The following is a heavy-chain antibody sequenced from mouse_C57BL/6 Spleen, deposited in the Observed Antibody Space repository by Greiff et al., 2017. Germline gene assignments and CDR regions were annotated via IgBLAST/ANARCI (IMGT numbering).Heavy chain of an antibody. CDR1: GYTFTSYW. D-gene: IGHD3-2*02. Sequence: LQLQQSGTVLARPGASVKMSCKTSGYTFTSYWMHWVKQRPGPGLEWIGALSPGNSDTSYNQKFKGKAKLTAVTSASAAYMELSSLTNEDAAVYYCTGAAQAFPFAYWGQGTLVTVSA. V-gene: IGHV1-5*01. CDR2: LSPGNSDT. J-gene: IGHJ3*01. CDR3: TGAAQAFPFAY.